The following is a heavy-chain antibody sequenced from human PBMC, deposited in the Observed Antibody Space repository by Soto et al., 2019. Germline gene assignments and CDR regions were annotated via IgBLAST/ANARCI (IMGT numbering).Heavy chain of an antibody. CDR1: GYTFTSYD. CDR3: ARDHNCSGGSCYSTAFDY. Sequence: GASVKVSCKASGYTFTSYDINWVRQATGQGLEWMGWMNPNSGNTGYAQKFQGRVTMTRNTSISTAYMELSSLRSEDTAVYYCARDHNCSGGSCYSTAFDYWGQGTLVTVSS. J-gene: IGHJ4*02. CDR2: MNPNSGNT. D-gene: IGHD2-15*01. V-gene: IGHV1-8*01.